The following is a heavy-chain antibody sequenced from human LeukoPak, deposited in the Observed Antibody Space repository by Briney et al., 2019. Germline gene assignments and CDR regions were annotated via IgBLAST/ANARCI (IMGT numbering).Heavy chain of an antibody. CDR1: GFTFDDYA. V-gene: IGHV3-9*01. CDR2: ISWNSGSI. J-gene: IGHJ4*02. Sequence: PGGSLRLSCAASGFTFDDYAMHWVRQAPGKGLEWVSGISWNSGSIGYADSVKGRFTISRDNAKNSLYLQMNSLRAEDTAVYYCARDGPRLDYGDLYYFDYWGQGTLVTVSS. D-gene: IGHD4-17*01. CDR3: ARDGPRLDYGDLYYFDY.